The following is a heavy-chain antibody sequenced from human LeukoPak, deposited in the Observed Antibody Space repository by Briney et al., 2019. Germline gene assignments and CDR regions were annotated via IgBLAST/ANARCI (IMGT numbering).Heavy chain of an antibody. V-gene: IGHV3-74*01. D-gene: IGHD3-22*01. CDR1: GFTFSSYG. Sequence: GGSLRLSCAASGFTFSSYGMHWVRHAPGKGLVWVSRINSDGSSTSYADSVKGRFTISRDNAKNTLYLQMNSLRAEDTAVYYCARDPDYYEDAFDIWGQGTMVTVSS. CDR2: INSDGSST. CDR3: ARDPDYYEDAFDI. J-gene: IGHJ3*02.